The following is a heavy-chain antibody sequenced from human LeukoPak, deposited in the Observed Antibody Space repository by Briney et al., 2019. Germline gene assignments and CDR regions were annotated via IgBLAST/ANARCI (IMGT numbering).Heavy chain of an antibody. CDR1: GYTFTSYG. Sequence: GASVKVSCKASGYTFTSYGISWVRQAPGQGLEWMGIINPSGGSTSYAQKFQGRVTMTRDTSTSTVYMELSSLRSEDTAVYYCARDYSSGYWTILAWFDPWGQGTLVTVSS. CDR2: INPSGGST. J-gene: IGHJ5*02. V-gene: IGHV1-46*01. CDR3: ARDYSSGYWTILAWFDP. D-gene: IGHD6-25*01.